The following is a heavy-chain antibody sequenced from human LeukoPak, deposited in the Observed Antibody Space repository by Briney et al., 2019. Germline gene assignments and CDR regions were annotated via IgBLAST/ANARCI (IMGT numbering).Heavy chain of an antibody. CDR2: IYYSGST. CDR3: ARLTGYSSESWFDP. Sequence: KASETLSLTCTVSGGSISSYYWSWIRQPPGKGLEWIGYIYYSGSTNYNPPLKGRVTISVDTSKNQFSLKLRSVTAADTAVYYCARLTGYSSESWFDPWGQGTLVTVSS. D-gene: IGHD3-9*01. J-gene: IGHJ5*02. V-gene: IGHV4-59*01. CDR1: GGSISSYY.